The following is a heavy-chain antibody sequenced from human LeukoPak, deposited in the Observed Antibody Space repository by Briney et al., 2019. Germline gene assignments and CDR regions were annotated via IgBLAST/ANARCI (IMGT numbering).Heavy chain of an antibody. J-gene: IGHJ4*02. CDR1: GYTFSSYG. V-gene: IGHV1-18*01. CDR3: ARDVTYCGSDCYGESDY. CDR2: ISGYNGNT. Sequence: GASVKVSCKASGYTFSSYGISWVRQAPGQGLEWMGWISGYNGNTNYAQKLQGRVAMTTDTSTSTAYMELRSLRSDDTAVYYCARDVTYCGSDCYGESDYWGQGTLVTVSS. D-gene: IGHD2-21*02.